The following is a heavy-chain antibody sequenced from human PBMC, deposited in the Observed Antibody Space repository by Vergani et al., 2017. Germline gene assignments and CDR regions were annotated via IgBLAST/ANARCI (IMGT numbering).Heavy chain of an antibody. V-gene: IGHV3-53*01. CDR2: IYSGGST. CDR1: GFTVSSNY. J-gene: IGHJ4*02. D-gene: IGHD3-22*01. CDR3: ASNHYYDSSGYYYGGDY. Sequence: EVQLVESGGGLIQPGGSLRLSRAASGFTVSSNYMSWVRQAPGKGLEWVSVIYSGGSTYYADSVKGRFTISRDNSKNTLYLQMNSLRAEDTAVYYCASNHYYDSSGYYYGGDYWGQGTLVTVSS.